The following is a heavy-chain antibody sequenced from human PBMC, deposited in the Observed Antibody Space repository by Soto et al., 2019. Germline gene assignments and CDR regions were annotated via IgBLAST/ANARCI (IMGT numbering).Heavy chain of an antibody. V-gene: IGHV4-34*01. CDR3: ARGYYGSGSYYSWTPPYYYYGMDV. CDR2: INHSGST. CDR1: GGSFSGYY. J-gene: IGHJ6*02. D-gene: IGHD3-10*01. Sequence: SETLSLTCAVYGGSFSGYYWSWIRQPPGKGLEWIGEINHSGSTNYNPSLKSRVTISVDTSKNQFSLKLSSVTAADTAVYYCARGYYGSGSYYSWTPPYYYYGMDVWGQGTTVTVSS.